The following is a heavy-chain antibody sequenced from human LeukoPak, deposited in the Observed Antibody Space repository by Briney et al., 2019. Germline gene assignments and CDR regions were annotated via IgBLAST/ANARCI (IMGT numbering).Heavy chain of an antibody. CDR2: ISWNSGSI. CDR1: GFTFDDYA. J-gene: IGHJ4*02. D-gene: IGHD3-3*01. V-gene: IGHV3-9*01. Sequence: SGGSLRLSCAASGFTFDDYAMHWVRQAPGKGLEWVSGISWNSGSIGYADSVKGRFTISRDNAKDSLYLQMNSLRAEDTALYYCAKISVGADWGQGTLVTVSS. CDR3: AKISVGAD.